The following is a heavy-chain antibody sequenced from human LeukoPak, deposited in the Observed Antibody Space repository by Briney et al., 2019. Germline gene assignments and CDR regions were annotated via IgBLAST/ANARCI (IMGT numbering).Heavy chain of an antibody. V-gene: IGHV4-30-4*08. D-gene: IGHD6-19*01. Sequence: SETLSLTCTVSGGSISSGDYYWSWIRQPPGKGLEWIGYIYYSGSTYYNPSLKSRVTISVDTSKNQFTLKLSSVTAADTAVYYCASSYSSGWYYFDYWGQGTLVTVSS. CDR2: IYYSGST. CDR1: GGSISSGDYY. CDR3: ASSYSSGWYYFDY. J-gene: IGHJ4*02.